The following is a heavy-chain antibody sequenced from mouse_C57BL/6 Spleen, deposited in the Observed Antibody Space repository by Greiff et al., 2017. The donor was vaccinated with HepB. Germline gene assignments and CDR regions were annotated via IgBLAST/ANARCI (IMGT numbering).Heavy chain of an antibody. J-gene: IGHJ1*03. CDR2: ILPGSGST. V-gene: IGHV1-9*01. D-gene: IGHD1-1*01. Sequence: QVQLKQSRAELMKPGASVKLSCKATGYTFTGYWIEWVKQRPGHGLEWIGEILPGSGSTNYNEKFKGKATFTADTSSNTAYMQLSSLTTEDSAIYYCAIYYYYYGSRGYFDVWGTGTTVTVSS. CDR1: GYTFTGYW. CDR3: AIYYYYYGSRGYFDV.